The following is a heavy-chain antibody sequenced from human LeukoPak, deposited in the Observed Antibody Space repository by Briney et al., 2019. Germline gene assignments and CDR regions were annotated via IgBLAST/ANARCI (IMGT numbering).Heavy chain of an antibody. Sequence: GGSLRLSCAASGFTFSSYSMNWVRQAPGKGLEWVSSISSSSSYIYYADSVKGRFTISRDNAKNSLYLQMNSLRVEDTAVYYCARVGGDLNFDYWGQGTLVTVSS. V-gene: IGHV3-21*01. CDR1: GFTFSSYS. J-gene: IGHJ4*02. CDR2: ISSSSSYI. CDR3: ARVGGDLNFDY. D-gene: IGHD2-21*02.